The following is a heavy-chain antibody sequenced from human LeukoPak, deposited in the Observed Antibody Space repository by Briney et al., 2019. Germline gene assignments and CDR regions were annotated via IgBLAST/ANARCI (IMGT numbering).Heavy chain of an antibody. V-gene: IGHV3-30*18. CDR1: GFTFSSYG. J-gene: IGHJ4*02. CDR2: ISYDGSNK. Sequence: GRSLRLSCAASGFTFSSYGMHWVRQAPGKGLEWVAVISYDGSNKYYADSVKGRFTISRDNSKNTLYLQMNSLRAEDTAVYYCAKDAFGYSSGWYYFDYWGQGTLVTVSS. CDR3: AKDAFGYSSGWYYFDY. D-gene: IGHD6-19*01.